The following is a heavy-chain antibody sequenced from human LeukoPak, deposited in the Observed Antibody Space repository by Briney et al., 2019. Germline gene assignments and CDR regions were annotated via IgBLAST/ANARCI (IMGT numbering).Heavy chain of an antibody. J-gene: IGHJ3*01. V-gene: IGHV3-74*01. D-gene: IGHD3-16*01. CDR1: GFTFSSYW. Sequence: TGGSLRLSCAASGFTFSSYWMHWVRQAPGKGLVWVSRISDGGSTTTYADSVKGRFTISRDNAKNTLYLQMNGLRAEDTAVYYCVRGWGSNVYASAFDVWGQGTMVTVSS. CDR2: ISDGGSTT. CDR3: VRGWGSNVYASAFDV.